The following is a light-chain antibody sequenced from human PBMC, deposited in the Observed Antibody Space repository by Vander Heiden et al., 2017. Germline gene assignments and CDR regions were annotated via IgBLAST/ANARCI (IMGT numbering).Light chain of an antibody. J-gene: IGKJ4*01. Sequence: DIVMTQSPLSLPVTPGDPASISCRSSQGILHSNGYNYLDWYLQKPGQSPQLLIYLGSNRASGVPDRFSGSGSGTDFTLRISRVEAEDVGVYYCMQTLQAVTFGGGTKVEI. CDR2: LGS. CDR1: QGILHSNGYNY. V-gene: IGKV2-28*01. CDR3: MQTLQAVT.